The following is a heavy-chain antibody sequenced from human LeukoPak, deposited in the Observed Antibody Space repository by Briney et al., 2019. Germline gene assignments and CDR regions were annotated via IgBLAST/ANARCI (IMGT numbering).Heavy chain of an antibody. CDR3: ARRDLAAAGSTLDY. CDR1: GYIFTSYW. V-gene: IGHV5-51*01. J-gene: IGHJ4*02. D-gene: IGHD6-13*01. CDR2: IYTGGSDT. Sequence: GESLKISCKGSGYIFTSYWIGWVRHMPGKDLEWMGIIYTGGSDTRYSPSFEGQVTNSADKSISTAYLQWSSLKASDTAMYYCARRDLAAAGSTLDYWGQGTLVSVSS.